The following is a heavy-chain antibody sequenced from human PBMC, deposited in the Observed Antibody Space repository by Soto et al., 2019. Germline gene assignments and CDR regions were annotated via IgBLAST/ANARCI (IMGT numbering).Heavy chain of an antibody. CDR1: GFTFGDYA. CDR3: TRGIKSRSRYYYGMDV. V-gene: IGHV3-49*03. J-gene: IGHJ6*02. Sequence: GGSLRLSCTASGFTFGDYAMSWFRQAPGKGLEWVGFIRSKAYGGTTEYAASVKGSFTISRDDSKSIAYLQMNSLKTEDTAVYYCTRGIKSRSRYYYGMDVWGQGTTVTVSS. CDR2: IRSKAYGGTT. D-gene: IGHD5-12*01.